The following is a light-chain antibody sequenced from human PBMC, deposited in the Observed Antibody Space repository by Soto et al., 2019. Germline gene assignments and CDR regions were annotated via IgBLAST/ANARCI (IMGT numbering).Light chain of an antibody. Sequence: QSALTQPASVSGSPGQSISISCTGTGNDVGGYTFVSWYQQHPDKVPKLVIFDVNRRPSGVSDRFSGSMSVNAASLTISGLQAEDEADYYCCSYTATTTYVFGTGTKVTVL. J-gene: IGLJ1*01. CDR1: GNDVGGYTF. CDR2: DVN. CDR3: CSYTATTTYV. V-gene: IGLV2-14*03.